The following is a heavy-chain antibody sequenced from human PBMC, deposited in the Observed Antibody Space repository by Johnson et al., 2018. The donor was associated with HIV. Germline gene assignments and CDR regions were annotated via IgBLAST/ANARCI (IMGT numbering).Heavy chain of an antibody. CDR1: GFTVSINY. Sequence: LQLVESGGGLIQPGRSRRLSCAASGFTVSINYMTWARQAPGKGLEWVSIIYSGCSTYYADSVKGRFTISRDNSKNTLYLQMNSLRAEDTAVYYCAKGPQGIATPDAFDMWGQGTMVTVSS. CDR2: IYSGCST. V-gene: IGHV3-66*03. CDR3: AKGPQGIATPDAFDM. J-gene: IGHJ3*02. D-gene: IGHD2-21*01.